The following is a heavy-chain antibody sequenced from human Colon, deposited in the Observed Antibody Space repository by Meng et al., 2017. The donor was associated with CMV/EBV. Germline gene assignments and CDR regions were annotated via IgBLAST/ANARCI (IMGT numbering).Heavy chain of an antibody. Sequence: RGSLRLSCAASGFTFSGSAMHWVRQASGKGLEWVGRIRSKANSYATAYAASVKGRFTISRDDSKNTAYLQMNSLKTEDTAVYYCTRNGGGPPSYYYGMDVWGQGTTVTVSS. CDR2: IRSKANSYAT. CDR1: GFTFSGSA. V-gene: IGHV3-73*01. D-gene: IGHD2-15*01. CDR3: TRNGGGPPSYYYGMDV. J-gene: IGHJ6*02.